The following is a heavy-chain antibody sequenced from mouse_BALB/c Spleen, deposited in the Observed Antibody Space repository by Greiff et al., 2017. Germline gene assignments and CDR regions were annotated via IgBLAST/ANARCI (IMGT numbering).Heavy chain of an antibody. V-gene: IGHV1-37*01. J-gene: IGHJ1*01. D-gene: IGHD2-1*01. CDR2: INPYNGDT. Sequence: DVQLQQPGPELVKPGASVKISCKASGYSFTGYFMHWVKQSHGQSLEWIGRINPYNGDTFYNQKFKGKATLTVDKSSSTAHMELLSLTSEDSAVYYCAPYGNYGYFDVWGAGTTVTVSS. CDR1: GYSFTGYF. CDR3: APYGNYGYFDV.